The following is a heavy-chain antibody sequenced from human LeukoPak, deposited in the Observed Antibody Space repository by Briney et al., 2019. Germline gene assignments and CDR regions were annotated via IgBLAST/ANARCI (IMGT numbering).Heavy chain of an antibody. CDR1: GGSISSTDYY. CDR3: ARINKLTSPNYYYFGMDV. CDR2: IYYSGSI. J-gene: IGHJ6*02. V-gene: IGHV4-31*03. D-gene: IGHD2-2*01. Sequence: SETLSLTCTVSGGSISSTDYYRSWIRQHPGKGLEWIGYIYYSGSIYYNPSLKSRVTISVDTSKNQFSLNLSSVTAADTAVYYCARINKLTSPNYYYFGMDVWGQGTTVTVSS.